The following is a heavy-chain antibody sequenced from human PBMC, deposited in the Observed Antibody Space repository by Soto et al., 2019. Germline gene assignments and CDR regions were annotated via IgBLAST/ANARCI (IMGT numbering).Heavy chain of an antibody. V-gene: IGHV1-18*04. D-gene: IGHD1-26*01. J-gene: IGHJ4*02. CDR3: ARLRIVGAREREF. CDR2: ISGYNGDI. Sequence: ASVKVSCKASGYTYNRHGITWVRQAPGQGLEWMGWISGYNGDINYEQKFQGRVTLSSDTLTSTVYLELKSLRFDDTAVYYCARLRIVGAREREFWGQGTMVIVSS. CDR1: GYTYNRHG.